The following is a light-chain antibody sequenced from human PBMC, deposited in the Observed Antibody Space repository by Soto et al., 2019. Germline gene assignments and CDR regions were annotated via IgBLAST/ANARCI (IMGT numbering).Light chain of an antibody. CDR1: QTISSW. CDR2: KAS. CDR3: QHYNSYSEA. Sequence: DRQIIDSASTLSSSVGDRGTITCRASQTISSWLAWYQQKPGKAPKLLIYKASTLKSGVPSRFSGSGSGTEFTLTISSLQPDDFATYYCQHYNSYSEAFGQGTKVDIK. V-gene: IGKV1-5*03. J-gene: IGKJ1*01.